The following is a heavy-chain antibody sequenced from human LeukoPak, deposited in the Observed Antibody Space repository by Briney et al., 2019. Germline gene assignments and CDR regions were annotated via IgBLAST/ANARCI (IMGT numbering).Heavy chain of an antibody. CDR3: ARDPAPDAFDI. CDR2: IYSSGST. CDR1: GASISSYS. Sequence: SETLSLTCTVSGASISSYSWCWIRQPAGKGLEWIGRIYSSGSTNYNPSLKSRVTMSADTSKNHFSLKLSSVTAAGTAVYYCARDPAPDAFDIWGQGTMVTVSS. J-gene: IGHJ3*02. V-gene: IGHV4-4*07.